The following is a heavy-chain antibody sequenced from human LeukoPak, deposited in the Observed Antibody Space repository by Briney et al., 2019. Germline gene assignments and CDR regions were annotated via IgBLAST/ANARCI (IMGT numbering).Heavy chain of an antibody. CDR3: ANLYDSSGYYYDAFDI. D-gene: IGHD3-22*01. CDR2: ISGSGGST. Sequence: GGSLRLSCTASEFTFSRYAMSWVRQAPGKGLEWVSAISGSGGSTYYADSVKGRFTISRDNSKNTLYLQMNSLRAEDTAVYYCANLYDSSGYYYDAFDIWGQGTMVTVSS. V-gene: IGHV3-23*01. CDR1: EFTFSRYA. J-gene: IGHJ3*02.